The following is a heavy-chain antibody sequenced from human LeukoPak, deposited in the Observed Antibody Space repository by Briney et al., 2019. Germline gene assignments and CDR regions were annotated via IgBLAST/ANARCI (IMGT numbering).Heavy chain of an antibody. D-gene: IGHD4-23*01. CDR1: GFXFRSSA. CDR2: ISGSGGST. V-gene: IGHV3-23*01. Sequence: GGSLRLSCAASGFXFRSSAMNWVRQAPGKGLEWVSGISGSGGSTYYADSVKGRFTISRDNSKNTLFLQMNSLRAEDTALYYCAKDSSQYGGNYNWFDPWGQGTLVTVSS. J-gene: IGHJ5*02. CDR3: AKDSSQYGGNYNWFDP.